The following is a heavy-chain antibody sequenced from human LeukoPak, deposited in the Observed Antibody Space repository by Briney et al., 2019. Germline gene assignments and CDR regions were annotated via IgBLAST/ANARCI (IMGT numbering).Heavy chain of an antibody. CDR3: AKDIDYYGSGSYYGAFDI. CDR1: GFTFDDYA. Sequence: GGSLRLSCAASGFTFDDYAMHWVRQAPGKGLEWVSSISWNSGSIGYADSVKGRFTISRDNAKNSLYLQMNSLRAEDMALYYCAKDIDYYGSGSYYGAFDIWGQGTMVTVSS. J-gene: IGHJ3*02. D-gene: IGHD3-10*01. CDR2: ISWNSGSI. V-gene: IGHV3-9*03.